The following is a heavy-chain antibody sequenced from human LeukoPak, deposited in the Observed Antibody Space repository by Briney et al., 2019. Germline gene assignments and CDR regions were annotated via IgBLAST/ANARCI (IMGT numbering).Heavy chain of an antibody. D-gene: IGHD4-11*01. Sequence: SETLSLTCTVSVDSMFSYYWTWIRQPPGGGLEWIGYIYDTGRTNYSPSLKSRVTISLDRSNKQFSLRLTSVTAADTAVYFCARGRVSSSTWYSTYYYFFYMDFWGKGTTVTVSS. V-gene: IGHV4-59*01. J-gene: IGHJ6*03. CDR2: IYDTGRT. CDR1: VDSMFSYY. CDR3: ARGRVSSSTWYSTYYYFFYMDF.